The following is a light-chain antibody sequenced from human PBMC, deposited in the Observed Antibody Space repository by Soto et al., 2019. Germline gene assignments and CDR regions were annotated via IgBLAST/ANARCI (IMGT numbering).Light chain of an antibody. CDR3: GTWDSSLSASGVV. Sequence: QSVLTQPPSVSVAPGQTVTISCSGSSSNIGNNYVSWYQQLPGTAPKLLIYENNKRPSGIPDRFSGSKSGTSATLGITGLQTGDEADYYCGTWDSSLSASGVVFGGGTKLTVL. CDR2: ENN. J-gene: IGLJ2*01. CDR1: SSNIGNNY. V-gene: IGLV1-51*02.